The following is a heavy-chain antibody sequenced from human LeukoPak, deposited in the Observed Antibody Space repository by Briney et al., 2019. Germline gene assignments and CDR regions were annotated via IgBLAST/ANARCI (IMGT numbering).Heavy chain of an antibody. J-gene: IGHJ4*02. V-gene: IGHV1-2*02. D-gene: IGHD1-26*01. CDR1: GYTFTGYY. Sequence: ASVKVSCKASGYTFTGYYMHWVRQAPGQGLEWMGWINPNSGGTNYAQKFQGRVTMTRDTSISTAYMELSRLRSDDTAVYYCARDLENGELLYYFDYWGQGTLVTVSS. CDR2: INPNSGGT. CDR3: ARDLENGELLYYFDY.